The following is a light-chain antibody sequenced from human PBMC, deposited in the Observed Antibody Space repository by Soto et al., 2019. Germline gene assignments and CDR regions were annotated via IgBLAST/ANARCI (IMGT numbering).Light chain of an antibody. CDR2: GNN. Sequence: QSVLTQPPSVSGAPGQRVTMSCTGTSSNIGTFSDVHWYQHLPGRAPKVLIYGNNNRPSGVPDRFSGSKSGTSASLAITGLQADDEGDYYCQSYDSSLTAVILGGGTKLTVL. J-gene: IGLJ2*01. CDR3: QSYDSSLTAVI. CDR1: SSNIGTFSD. V-gene: IGLV1-40*01.